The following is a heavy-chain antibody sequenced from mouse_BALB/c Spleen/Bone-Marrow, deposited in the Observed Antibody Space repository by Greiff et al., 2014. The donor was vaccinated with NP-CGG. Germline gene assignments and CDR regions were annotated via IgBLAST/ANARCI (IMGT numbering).Heavy chain of an antibody. CDR2: ISSGGST. J-gene: IGHJ3*01. Sequence: EVQLVESGGGLVKPGGSLELSCAASGFTFSSYAMSWVRQTPEKRLEWVASISSGGSTYYPDSVKGRFTISRDNARNILYLQMSSLRSEDTAMYYCAKRGAYGNFWFAYWGQGTLVTVSA. D-gene: IGHD2-10*02. CDR3: AKRGAYGNFWFAY. CDR1: GFTFSSYA. V-gene: IGHV5-6-5*01.